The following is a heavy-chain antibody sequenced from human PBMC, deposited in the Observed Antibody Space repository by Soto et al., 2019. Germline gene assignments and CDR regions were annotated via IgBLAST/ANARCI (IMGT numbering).Heavy chain of an antibody. CDR2: FYHAGGTN. CDR1: GYSISSGYY. J-gene: IGHJ3*02. Sequence: SETLSLTCAVSGYSISSGYYWGWIRQPPGKGLEWIGSFYHAGGTNYYNPSLKSRVTISVDTSENQFSLKLNSVTAADTAVYYCARHPFITVGALFSFDIWGQGAMFTVSS. D-gene: IGHD1-26*01. V-gene: IGHV4-38-2*01. CDR3: ARHPFITVGALFSFDI.